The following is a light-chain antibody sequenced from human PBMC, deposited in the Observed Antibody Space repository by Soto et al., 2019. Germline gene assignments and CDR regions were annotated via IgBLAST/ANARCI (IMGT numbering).Light chain of an antibody. Sequence: QSALTQPASVSGSPGQSITISCTGTSSDVGGYNYVSWYQQHPGKAPKLMIYDVSNRPSGVSNRFSGSKSGNTASLTISGLQADDEAAYYCSSYTSSRTYVVFGEGTKLTVL. CDR1: SSDVGGYNY. CDR2: DVS. V-gene: IGLV2-14*01. J-gene: IGLJ2*01. CDR3: SSYTSSRTYVV.